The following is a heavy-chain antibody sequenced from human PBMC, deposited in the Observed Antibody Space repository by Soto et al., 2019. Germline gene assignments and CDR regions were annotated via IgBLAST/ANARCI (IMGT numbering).Heavy chain of an antibody. J-gene: IGHJ6*02. V-gene: IGHV3-23*01. D-gene: IGHD2-15*01. CDR2: ISGSGGST. CDR3: AKIPEVVAATYYYYGMDV. Sequence: EVQLLESGGGLLQPGGSLRLSCAASGFTFSSYAMSWVRQAPGKGLEWVSAISGSGGSTYYADSVKGRFTISRDNSKNTLYLQMNSLRAEDTAVYYCAKIPEVVAATYYYYGMDVWGQGTTVTVSS. CDR1: GFTFSSYA.